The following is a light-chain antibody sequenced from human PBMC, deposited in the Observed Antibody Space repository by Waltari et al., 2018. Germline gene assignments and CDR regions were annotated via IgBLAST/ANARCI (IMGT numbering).Light chain of an antibody. Sequence: DIQMTQSPSSLSASAGDRVTITCRASQGISTYLNWYQQKPGKAPKRLIYAASSLESGVPSRFRGSGSGTDFTLTISSLQPEDFATYYCLQYNSNPLTFGGGTKVEIK. J-gene: IGKJ4*01. CDR2: AAS. CDR1: QGISTY. V-gene: IGKV1-17*01. CDR3: LQYNSNPLT.